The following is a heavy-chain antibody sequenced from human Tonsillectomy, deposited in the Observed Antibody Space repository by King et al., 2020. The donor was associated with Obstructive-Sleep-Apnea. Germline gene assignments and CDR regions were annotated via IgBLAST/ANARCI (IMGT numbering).Heavy chain of an antibody. CDR3: ARRSGNYPDLWVDA. Sequence: VQLVESGAEVKKPGESLKISCKGLGYSFTKYWIAWVRQMPGKGLECMGIIYPGVSDTKYSPSLQGQVTISVDKSASIAYLQWSSLKASDTAMYSCARRSGNYPDLWVDAWGQGTLVTVSS. CDR2: IYPGVSDT. CDR1: GYSFTKYW. D-gene: IGHD1-26*01. J-gene: IGHJ5*02. V-gene: IGHV5-51*01.